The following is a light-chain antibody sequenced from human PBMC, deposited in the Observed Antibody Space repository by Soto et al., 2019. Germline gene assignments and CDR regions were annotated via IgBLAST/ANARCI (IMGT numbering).Light chain of an antibody. CDR3: SSYTVSVAPYV. J-gene: IGLJ1*01. V-gene: IGLV2-14*01. Sequence: QSVLTQPASVSGSPGQSITISCTGTSSDVGGYNYVSWYQQHPGKAPKLIIYEVSNRPTGVSNRFSGSKSGHTASLTISGLQSEDEADYYCSSYTVSVAPYVFGTGTKLTVL. CDR2: EVS. CDR1: SSDVGGYNY.